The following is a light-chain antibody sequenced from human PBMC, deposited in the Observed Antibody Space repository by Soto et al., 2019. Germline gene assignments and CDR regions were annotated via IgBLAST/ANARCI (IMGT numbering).Light chain of an antibody. Sequence: QSVLTQSPSASASLGASVKLTCTLSSGHSNYAIAWHQQQSEKGPRYLMKLNSDGSHSKGGGIPDRFSGSSSGAERYLTISSLQSEDEADYYCQTWGSGIVVFGGGTKLTVL. CDR3: QTWGSGIVV. J-gene: IGLJ2*01. CDR1: SGHSNYA. CDR2: LNSDGSH. V-gene: IGLV4-69*01.